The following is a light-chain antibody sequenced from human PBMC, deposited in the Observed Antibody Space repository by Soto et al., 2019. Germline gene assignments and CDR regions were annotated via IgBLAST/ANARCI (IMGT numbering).Light chain of an antibody. CDR2: DVS. CDR3: CSYTSSSTPVV. CDR1: SSDVGGYND. J-gene: IGLJ2*01. V-gene: IGLV2-14*03. Sequence: QSALTQPASVSGSPGQSITISCTGTSSDVGGYNDVSWYQQHPGKAPKLMIYDVSNRPSGVSNRFSGSKSGNTASLTISGLQAEDEAEYYCCSYTSSSTPVVFGGGTKLTVL.